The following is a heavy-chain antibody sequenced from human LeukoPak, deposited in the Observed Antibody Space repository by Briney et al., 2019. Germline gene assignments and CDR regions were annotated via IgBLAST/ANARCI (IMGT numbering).Heavy chain of an antibody. J-gene: IGHJ4*02. V-gene: IGHV1-2*02. D-gene: IGHD3-22*01. Sequence: ASVKVSCKASGYTFTVYSMHWVRQAPGQGLEWMGWINPYSGGTSYAQKFQGRVTMARDTSSSTANMELSSLRSDDTAVYYCARVTSSGHYFFDYWGQGSLVTVSS. CDR3: ARVTSSGHYFFDY. CDR1: GYTFTVYS. CDR2: INPYSGGT.